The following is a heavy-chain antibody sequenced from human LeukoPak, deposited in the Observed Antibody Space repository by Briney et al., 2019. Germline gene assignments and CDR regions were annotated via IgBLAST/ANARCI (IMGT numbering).Heavy chain of an antibody. J-gene: IGHJ4*02. CDR2: IRTSGSIT. V-gene: IGHV3-48*03. CDR3: ARALYDSSGYLVDY. Sequence: PGGFLRLSCAASGFTFSTYEMNWVRQAPGKGLEWVSYIRTSGSITYYADSVKGRFTISRDNAKKSVFLQMNSLRAEDTAVYYCARALYDSSGYLVDYWGQGTLVTVSS. D-gene: IGHD3-22*01. CDR1: GFTFSTYE.